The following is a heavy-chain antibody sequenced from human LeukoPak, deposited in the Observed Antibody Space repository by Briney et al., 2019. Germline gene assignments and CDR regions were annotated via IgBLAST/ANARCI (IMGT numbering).Heavy chain of an antibody. J-gene: IGHJ4*02. CDR2: ISWNSGSI. CDR1: GFTFDDYA. CDR3: AKEGQWPSLDY. D-gene: IGHD6-19*01. Sequence: GRSLRLSCAASGFTFDDYAMRWVRQAPGKGLEWVSGISWNSGSIGYAGSVKGRFTISRDNAKNSLYLQMNSLRAEDTALYYCAKEGQWPSLDYWGQGTLVTVSS. V-gene: IGHV3-9*01.